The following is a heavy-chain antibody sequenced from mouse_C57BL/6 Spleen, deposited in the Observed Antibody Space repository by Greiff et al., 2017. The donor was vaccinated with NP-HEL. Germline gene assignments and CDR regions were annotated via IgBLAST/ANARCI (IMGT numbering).Heavy chain of an antibody. J-gene: IGHJ4*01. CDR3: ARLTTVGDAMDY. CDR1: GYTFTSYW. V-gene: IGHV1-69*01. Sequence: QVQLQQPGAELVMPGASVKLSCKASGYTFTSYWMHWVKQRPGQGLEWIGEIDPSDSYTNYNQKFKGKSTLTVDKSSSTAYMQLSSLTSEDSAVYYCARLTTVGDAMDYWGQGTSVTVSS. D-gene: IGHD1-1*01. CDR2: IDPSDSYT.